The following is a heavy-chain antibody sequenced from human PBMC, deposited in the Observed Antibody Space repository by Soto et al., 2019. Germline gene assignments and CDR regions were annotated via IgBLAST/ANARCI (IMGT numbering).Heavy chain of an antibody. V-gene: IGHV4-34*01. CDR3: AGGPRYWSFAL. CDR2: FSYSGSL. Sequence: GELQQWGAVVLKPSDTLSLNCSVYGGSSRAYHWSWIRQSPGEGLEWIGEFSYSGSLNYNPSLKRRVAVSMDTSTDHFSLTMTSVTAADTGVYFCAGGPRYWSFALWGRGTLVTVSS. D-gene: IGHD1-20*01. J-gene: IGHJ2*01. CDR1: GGSSRAYH.